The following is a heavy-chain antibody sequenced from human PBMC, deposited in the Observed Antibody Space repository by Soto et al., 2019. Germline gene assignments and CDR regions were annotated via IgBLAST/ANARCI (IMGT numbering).Heavy chain of an antibody. CDR2: ISGSGGST. J-gene: IGHJ5*02. V-gene: IGHV3-23*01. D-gene: IGHD3-10*01. CDR3: ASSGSYYANWFDP. Sequence: EVQLLESGGGLVQPGGSLRLSCAASGFTFSSYAMSWVRQAPGKGLEWVSAISGSGGSTYYADSVKGRYTISRDNYKNTLYLQMNSLRAEDRAVYYCASSGSYYANWFDPWGQGTLGTVSS. CDR1: GFTFSSYA.